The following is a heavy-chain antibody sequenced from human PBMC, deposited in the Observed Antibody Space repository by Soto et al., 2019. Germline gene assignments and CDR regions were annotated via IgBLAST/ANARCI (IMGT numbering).Heavy chain of an antibody. Sequence: VQLVQSGAEVKKPGASVKVSCKASGYTIINYGFNWVRQAPGQGLEWMGWISAYNGNTDLAQKFQGRVTMTTDTSTSTAYMELRSLRSDDTAVYFCARGADYIHDAFDIWGQGTMVSVSS. J-gene: IGHJ3*02. CDR2: ISAYNGNT. V-gene: IGHV1-18*01. CDR1: GYTIINYG. CDR3: ARGADYIHDAFDI. D-gene: IGHD4-4*01.